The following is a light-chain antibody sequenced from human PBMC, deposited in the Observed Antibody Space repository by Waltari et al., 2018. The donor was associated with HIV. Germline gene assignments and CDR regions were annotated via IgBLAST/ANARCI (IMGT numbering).Light chain of an antibody. CDR3: QQYNNWPWT. J-gene: IGKJ1*01. CDR1: QSVSSG. V-gene: IGKV3-15*01. Sequence: EIVMTQSPATLSVSPGERPTLSCRASQSVSSGLAWFQQKPGQGPRLLMYGSSIRATDIPARFSGSGSGTEFTLTINNLQSEDFAIYYCQQYNNWPWTFGQGIKVEI. CDR2: GSS.